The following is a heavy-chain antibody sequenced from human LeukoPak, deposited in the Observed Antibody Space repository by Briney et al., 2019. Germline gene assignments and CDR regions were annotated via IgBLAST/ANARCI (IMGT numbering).Heavy chain of an antibody. D-gene: IGHD3-3*01. CDR3: ARVSISLFGVVTAHFDS. Sequence: PSETLSLTCGVSGGSFSGSYWGWVRQPPGKGLEWIGEINLSGSTNYNSSLTSRVTISLDTSKNQFSLNLRSVATADTAVYYCARVSISLFGVVTAHFDSWGQGTLVAVSS. CDR2: INLSGST. CDR1: GGSFSGSY. V-gene: IGHV4-34*01. J-gene: IGHJ4*02.